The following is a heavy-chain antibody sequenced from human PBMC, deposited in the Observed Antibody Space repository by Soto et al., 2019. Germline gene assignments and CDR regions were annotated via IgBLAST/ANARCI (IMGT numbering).Heavy chain of an antibody. D-gene: IGHD3-9*01. J-gene: IGHJ4*02. V-gene: IGHV1-18*04. CDR3: AKVDYDILAGYSNPYYFDY. CDR2: ISAYNVNT. CDR1: RYSFTRHG. Sequence: ASVKFYCKAFRYSFTRHGISLVRQAPGQGLEWMGWISAYNVNTNYAKKFQGRVTMTTDTSTSTAYMELRSLRSDDTDVYYCAKVDYDILAGYSNPYYFDYWGQGTLVTVS.